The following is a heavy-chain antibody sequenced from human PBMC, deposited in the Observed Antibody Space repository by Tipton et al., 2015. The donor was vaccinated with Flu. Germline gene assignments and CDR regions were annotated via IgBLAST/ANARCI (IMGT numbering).Heavy chain of an antibody. V-gene: IGHV3-7*03. CDR2: IKEDGSQK. D-gene: IGHD6-13*01. Sequence: GSLRLSCAASGFTFSSYWMHWVRQAPGKGLEWVANIKEDGSQKYYVDSVKGRFTISRDNAKTSLYLQMNSLRAEDTALYYCVRAVGGAAALWGQGTMVTVSS. J-gene: IGHJ3*01. CDR1: GFTFSSYW. CDR3: VRAVGGAAAL.